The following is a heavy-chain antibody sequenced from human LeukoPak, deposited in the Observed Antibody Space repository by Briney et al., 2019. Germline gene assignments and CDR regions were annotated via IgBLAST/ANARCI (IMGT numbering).Heavy chain of an antibody. CDR1: GFAFSSYG. CDR2: ISSSSSTI. J-gene: IGHJ5*02. D-gene: IGHD1/OR15-1a*01. CDR3: AKQYPFDP. Sequence: GGSLRLSCAASGFAFSSYGMNWFRQAPGKGLEWVSYISSSSSTIYYADSVKGRFTISRDNAKDSLYLQMNSLRAEDAALYYCAKQYPFDPWGQGTLVTASS. V-gene: IGHV3-48*04.